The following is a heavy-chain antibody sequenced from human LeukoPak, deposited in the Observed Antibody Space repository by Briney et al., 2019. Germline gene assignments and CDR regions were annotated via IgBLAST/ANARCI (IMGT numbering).Heavy chain of an antibody. Sequence: PGGSLRLSCAASGFTLSTYTMNWVRQAPGKGLEWVSSISSSSSYIYYADSVKGRFTISRDDAKNSLSLQMNSLRAEDTAVYYCARDVGGVLLWFGESKNYYYMDVWGKGTTVTVSS. CDR1: GFTLSTYT. J-gene: IGHJ6*03. CDR3: ARDVGGVLLWFGESKNYYYMDV. CDR2: ISSSSSYI. V-gene: IGHV3-21*01. D-gene: IGHD3-10*01.